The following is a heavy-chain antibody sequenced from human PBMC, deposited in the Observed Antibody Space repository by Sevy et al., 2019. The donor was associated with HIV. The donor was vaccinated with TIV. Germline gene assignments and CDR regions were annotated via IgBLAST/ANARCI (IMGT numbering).Heavy chain of an antibody. CDR3: ARAAARVTTVTHFDY. V-gene: IGHV4-30-2*01. J-gene: IGHJ4*02. Sequence: SETLSLTCAVSGGSISSGGYSWSWIRQPPGKGLEWIGYIYHTGNTYYNPSLKSRVTISVDRSKNPFSLKLSSVTAADTAVYYCARAAARVTTVTHFDYWGQGTLVTVSS. CDR2: IYHTGNT. D-gene: IGHD4-17*01. CDR1: GGSISSGGYS.